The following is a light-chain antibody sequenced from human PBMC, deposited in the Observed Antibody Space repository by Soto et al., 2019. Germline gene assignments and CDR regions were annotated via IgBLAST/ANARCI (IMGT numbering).Light chain of an antibody. J-gene: IGLJ1*01. CDR2: DVS. CDR1: SSDVGGYNY. CDR3: SSYNSSSTPYV. Sequence: QSALTQPPSVSGSPGQSITISCTGTSSDVGGYNYVSWYQQHPGKAPKLMIYDVSNRPSGVSNRFSGSKSGNTASLTISGLLADDEADYYCSSYNSSSTPYVFGTGTKLTVL. V-gene: IGLV2-14*01.